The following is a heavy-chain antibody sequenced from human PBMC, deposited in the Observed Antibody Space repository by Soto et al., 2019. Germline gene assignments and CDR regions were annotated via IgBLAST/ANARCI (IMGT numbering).Heavy chain of an antibody. V-gene: IGHV3-48*04. CDR1: GFTFSNYA. J-gene: IGHJ4*02. D-gene: IGHD5-18*01. Sequence: PGGSLRLSCAASGFTFSNYAMNWVRQAPGKGLEWVSYISHKSSSIYHADSLKGRFTISRDNALNSLYLQMNSLRAEDTAVYFCVTGYHSDYWGQGTLVTVSS. CDR3: VTGYHSDY. CDR2: ISHKSSSI.